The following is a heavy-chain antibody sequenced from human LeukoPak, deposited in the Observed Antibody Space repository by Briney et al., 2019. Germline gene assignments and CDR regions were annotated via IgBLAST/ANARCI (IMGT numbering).Heavy chain of an antibody. Sequence: SETLSLTCTVSGGPISSYYWSWIRQPAGKGLEWIGRIYTSGSTNYNPSLKSRVSMSVDTSKNQFSLKLSSVTAADTAVYYCAGASTSCYGDCWFDPWGQGTLVTVSS. CDR2: IYTSGST. J-gene: IGHJ5*02. V-gene: IGHV4-4*07. D-gene: IGHD2-2*01. CDR1: GGPISSYY. CDR3: AGASTSCYGDCWFDP.